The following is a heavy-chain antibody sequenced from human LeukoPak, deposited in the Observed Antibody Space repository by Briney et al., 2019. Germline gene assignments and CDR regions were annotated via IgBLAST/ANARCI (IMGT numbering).Heavy chain of an antibody. CDR3: ARGHDSSGWPYYFDY. Sequence: GASVKVSCKASGYTFTGYYIHWVRQAPGQGLEWMGIINPSTGGTSYAQNFQGRVTMTRGTSTNTIYMELSSLRSEDTAVYYCARGHDSSGWPYYFDYWGQGTLVTVSS. CDR1: GYTFTGYY. D-gene: IGHD6-19*01. J-gene: IGHJ4*02. CDR2: INPSTGGT. V-gene: IGHV1-46*01.